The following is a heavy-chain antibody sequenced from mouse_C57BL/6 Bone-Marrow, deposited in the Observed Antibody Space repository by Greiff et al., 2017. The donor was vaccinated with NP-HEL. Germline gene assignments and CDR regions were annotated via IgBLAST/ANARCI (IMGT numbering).Heavy chain of an antibody. V-gene: IGHV1-19*01. D-gene: IGHD2-4*01. J-gene: IGHJ2*01. CDR3: ARRGIYYDCLYYFDY. CDR2: INPYNGGT. Sequence: VQLQQSGPVLVKPGASVKMSCKASRYTFTDYYMNWVKQSHGKSLEWIGVINPYNGGTSYNQKFKGKATLTVDKSSSTAYMELNSLTSEDSAVYYCARRGIYYDCLYYFDYWGQGTTLTVSS. CDR1: RYTFTDYY.